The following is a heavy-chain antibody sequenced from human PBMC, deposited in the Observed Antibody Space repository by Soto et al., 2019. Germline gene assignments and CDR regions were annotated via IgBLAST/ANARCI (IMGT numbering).Heavy chain of an antibody. Sequence: PSETLSLTCTVSGGSISGYYWSWIRQPPGKGLEWIGYMYNTGSTVYNPSFKSRVTLSVDRSKNQFSLTLSSVTAADTAVYYCARGHYGGHGLDVWGQGTTVTVS. CDR1: GGSISGYY. CDR3: ARGHYGGHGLDV. V-gene: IGHV4-59*12. CDR2: MYNTGST. J-gene: IGHJ6*02. D-gene: IGHD4-17*01.